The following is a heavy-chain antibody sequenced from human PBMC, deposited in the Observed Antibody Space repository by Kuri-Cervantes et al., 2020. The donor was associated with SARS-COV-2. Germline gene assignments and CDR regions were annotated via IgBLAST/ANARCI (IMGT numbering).Heavy chain of an antibody. J-gene: IGHJ4*02. CDR2: ISSSSSYI. CDR3: ASSYYYDSSGYIFDY. CDR1: GFTFSSYS. D-gene: IGHD3-22*01. Sequence: GESLKISCAASGFTFSSYSMNWVRQAPGKGLEWVSSISSSSSYIYYADSVKGRFTISRDNAKNSLYLQMNSLRAEDTAVYYCASSYYYDSSGYIFDYWGQGTLVTGSS. V-gene: IGHV3-21*01.